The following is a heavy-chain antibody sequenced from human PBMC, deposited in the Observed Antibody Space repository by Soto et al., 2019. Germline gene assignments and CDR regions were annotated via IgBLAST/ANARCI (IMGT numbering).Heavy chain of an antibody. CDR1: GGSISSYY. J-gene: IGHJ5*02. Sequence: QVQLQESGPGLVKPSETLSLTCTVSGGSISSYYWSWIRQPAGKGLGWIGRIYTSGSTNYNPSLKSRVTMSVDTSKNQFSLKLSSVTAADTAVYYCARDRYDSSGYYYDHWFDPWGQGTLVTVSS. D-gene: IGHD3-22*01. V-gene: IGHV4-4*07. CDR3: ARDRYDSSGYYYDHWFDP. CDR2: IYTSGST.